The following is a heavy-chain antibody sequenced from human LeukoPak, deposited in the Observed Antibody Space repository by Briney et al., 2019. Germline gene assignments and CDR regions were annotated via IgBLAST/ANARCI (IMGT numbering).Heavy chain of an antibody. V-gene: IGHV4-59*08. CDR3: ARRPYGSGRGWFDP. CDR2: IYYSGST. D-gene: IGHD3-10*01. CDR1: GGSISSYY. J-gene: IGHJ5*02. Sequence: SETLSLTCTVSGGSISSYYWSWIRQPPGKGLEWIGYIYYSGSTNYIPSLKSRVTISVDTSKTQFSLKLSSVTAADTAVYYCARRPYGSGRGWFDPWGQGTLVTVSS.